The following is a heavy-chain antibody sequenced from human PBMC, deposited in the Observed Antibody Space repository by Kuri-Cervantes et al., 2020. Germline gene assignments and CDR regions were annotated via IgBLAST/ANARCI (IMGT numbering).Heavy chain of an antibody. Sequence: GESLKISCAASGFTFNTYGMHWVRQAPGKGLEWVAVIWKDGSNKYYAESVKGRFSISRDNSKYTLYLQMNNLRGEDTAVYYCARDWRYCSSTSCYAVRPGSFDYWGQGTLVTVSS. CDR1: GFTFNTYG. CDR2: IWKDGSNK. D-gene: IGHD2-2*01. J-gene: IGHJ4*02. V-gene: IGHV3-33*01. CDR3: ARDWRYCSSTSCYAVRPGSFDY.